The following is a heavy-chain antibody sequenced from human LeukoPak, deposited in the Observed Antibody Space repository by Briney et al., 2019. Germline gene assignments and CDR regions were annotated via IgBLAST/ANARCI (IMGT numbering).Heavy chain of an antibody. Sequence: SDTLPLTCTVSGGPISSYYWSWIRQPPAKAPDSIGYTYYSARPTYNPSLKPRVTISVDTSKNQFSLKLSSVTAADTAVYYCASGYSYGSVYAFDIWGQGTMVTVSS. V-gene: IGHV4-59*07. J-gene: IGHJ3*02. CDR2: TYYSARP. CDR3: ASGYSYGSVYAFDI. D-gene: IGHD5-18*01. CDR1: GGPISSYY.